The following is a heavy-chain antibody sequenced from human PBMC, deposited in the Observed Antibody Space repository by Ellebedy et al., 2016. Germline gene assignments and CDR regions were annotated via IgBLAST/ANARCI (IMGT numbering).Heavy chain of an antibody. V-gene: IGHV1-2*02. CDR1: GYTFTGYY. CDR3: ARDHRGSSPPMDY. J-gene: IGHJ4*02. Sequence: ASVKVSXXASGYTFTGYYMHWVRQAPGQGLEWMRWINPNSGGTNYAQKFQGRVTMTRDTSISTAYMELSRLRSDDTAVYYCARDHRGSSPPMDYWGQGTLVTVSS. D-gene: IGHD6-6*01. CDR2: INPNSGGT.